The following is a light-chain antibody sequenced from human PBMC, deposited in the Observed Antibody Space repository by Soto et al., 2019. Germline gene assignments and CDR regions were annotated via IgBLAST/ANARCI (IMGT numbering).Light chain of an antibody. CDR1: QSISFY. V-gene: IGKV1-39*01. CDR2: GAS. CDR3: QEGYTSSRT. Sequence: DIQMTQSPSSLSASVGDRVTITCRASQSISFYLNWYQHRPGKAPQLLIYGASTLRSGVPSRFSGRGSGTDFTLTITSLQPEDFATYYCQEGYTSSRTFGQGTTVEI. J-gene: IGKJ1*01.